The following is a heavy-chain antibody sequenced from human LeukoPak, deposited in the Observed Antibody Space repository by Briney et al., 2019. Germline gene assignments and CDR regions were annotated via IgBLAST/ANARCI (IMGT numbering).Heavy chain of an antibody. J-gene: IGHJ3*02. CDR2: IWYDGSIK. V-gene: IGHV3-33*01. CDR1: GFTFSSYG. D-gene: IGHD1-26*01. CDR3: ARVGSGSYFLDGFDI. Sequence: GRSLRLSCAASGFTFSSYGMHWVRQAPGKGLEWVAVIWYDGSIKYYADSVKGRFTISRDNPKNTLYLQMNSLRAEDTAVYYCARVGSGSYFLDGFDIWGQGTMVIVSS.